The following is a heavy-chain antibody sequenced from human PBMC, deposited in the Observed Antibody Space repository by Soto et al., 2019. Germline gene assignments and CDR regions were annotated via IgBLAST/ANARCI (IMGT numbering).Heavy chain of an antibody. D-gene: IGHD2-21*02. Sequence: PGGSLRLSCAASGFTFSSYAMHWVRQAPGKGLEWVAVISYDGSNKYYADSVKGRFTISRDNSKNTLYLQMNSLRAEDTAVYYCARDEGGDDFHYYYGMDVWGQGTTVTVSS. CDR2: ISYDGSNK. V-gene: IGHV3-30-3*01. CDR1: GFTFSSYA. CDR3: ARDEGGDDFHYYYGMDV. J-gene: IGHJ6*02.